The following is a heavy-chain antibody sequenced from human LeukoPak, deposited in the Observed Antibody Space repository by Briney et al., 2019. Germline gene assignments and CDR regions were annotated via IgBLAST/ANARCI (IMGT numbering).Heavy chain of an antibody. D-gene: IGHD2-15*01. CDR2: IYYTGST. CDR1: GGSVSNNY. V-gene: IGHV4-59*08. CDR3: ARRWSGGTLDS. J-gene: IGHJ4*02. Sequence: SETLSLTCTVSGGSVSNNYWSWIRQPPGKGLEYIGYIYYTGSTNYNPSLKSRVTISVDTSKNQFSLNLSSVTAADTAVYYCARRWSGGTLDSWGQGTLVTVSS.